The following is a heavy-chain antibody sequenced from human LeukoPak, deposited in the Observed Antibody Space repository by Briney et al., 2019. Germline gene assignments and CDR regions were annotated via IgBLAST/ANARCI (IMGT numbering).Heavy chain of an antibody. Sequence: ASVKVSCTASGGTFSSYAISWVRQAPGQGLEWMGGIIPIFGTANYAQKFQGRVTITADESTSTAYMELSSLRSEDTAVYYCARGGPGIVGATTNDYWGQGTLVTVSS. CDR2: IIPIFGTA. CDR1: GGTFSSYA. CDR3: ARGGPGIVGATTNDY. D-gene: IGHD1-26*01. V-gene: IGHV1-69*13. J-gene: IGHJ4*02.